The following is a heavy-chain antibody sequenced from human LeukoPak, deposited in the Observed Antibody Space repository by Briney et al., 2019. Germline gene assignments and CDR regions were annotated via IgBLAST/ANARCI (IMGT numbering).Heavy chain of an antibody. CDR2: ISRSGAMT. Sequence: QSGGSLRLSCAASGFTFSDHVINWVRRAPGKGLEWVSSISRSGAMTYYSNSVRGRFTISRDNPKNTLFLLVSNLRAEDTAVYYCAKDRSLGTYGTFDVWGQGTVVTVSS. D-gene: IGHD4-17*01. J-gene: IGHJ3*01. CDR3: AKDRSLGTYGTFDV. V-gene: IGHV3-23*01. CDR1: GFTFSDHV.